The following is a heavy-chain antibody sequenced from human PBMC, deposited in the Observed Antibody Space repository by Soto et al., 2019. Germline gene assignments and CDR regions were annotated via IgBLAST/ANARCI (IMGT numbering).Heavy chain of an antibody. V-gene: IGHV3-23*01. J-gene: IGHJ4*02. CDR3: AKTDDGSGSYYPDY. CDR1: GFTFSSYA. Sequence: GGSLRLSCAASGFTFSSYAMSWVRQAPGKGLEWVSAISGSGGSTYYADSVKGRFTISRDNSKNTLYLQMNSLRAEDTAVYYCAKTDDGSGSYYPDYWGQGTLVTVSS. D-gene: IGHD3-10*01. CDR2: ISGSGGST.